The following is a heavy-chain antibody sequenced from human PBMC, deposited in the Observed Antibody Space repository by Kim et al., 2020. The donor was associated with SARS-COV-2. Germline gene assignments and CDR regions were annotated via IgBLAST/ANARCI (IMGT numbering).Heavy chain of an antibody. CDR3: ARRDFDY. J-gene: IGHJ4*02. V-gene: IGHV5-10-1*01. Sequence: DSYTNYSPSLPGHVTISADKSISTAYLQWSSLKASDTAMYYCARRDFDYWGQGTLVTVSS. CDR2: DSYT.